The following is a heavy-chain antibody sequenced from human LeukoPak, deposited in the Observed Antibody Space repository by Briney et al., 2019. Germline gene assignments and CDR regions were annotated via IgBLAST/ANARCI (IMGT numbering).Heavy chain of an antibody. CDR1: DNNFNAYY. D-gene: IGHD3-3*01. CDR2: INPNSGGT. Sequence: GAPLKASSKAFDNNFNAYYMHWVQQAPGQGLNWMGWINPNSGGTNYAQKFQGRVTLTRDTSINTVYMEVNRLTSDDTVVYYCARGEWLVLGDHWGQGTPVTVSS. CDR3: ARGEWLVLGDH. J-gene: IGHJ4*02. V-gene: IGHV1-2*02.